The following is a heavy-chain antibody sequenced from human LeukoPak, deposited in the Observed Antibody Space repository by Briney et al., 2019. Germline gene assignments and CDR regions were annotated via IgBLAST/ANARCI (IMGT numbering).Heavy chain of an antibody. V-gene: IGHV4-38-2*01. D-gene: IGHD6-19*01. J-gene: IGHJ4*02. Sequence: PSETLSLTCAVSGYSISSGYYWGWIRQPPGKGLEWIGSIYHSGSTYYNPSLKSRVTISVDTSKNQFSLKLISVTAADTAVYFCARALTSGWYSGKYYWGQGTLVTASS. CDR2: IYHSGST. CDR1: GYSISSGYY. CDR3: ARALTSGWYSGKYY.